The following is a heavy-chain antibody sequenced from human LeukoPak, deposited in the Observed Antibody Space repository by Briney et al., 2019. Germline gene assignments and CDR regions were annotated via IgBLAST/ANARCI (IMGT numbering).Heavy chain of an antibody. V-gene: IGHV4-4*09. D-gene: IGHD6-6*01. CDR2: IYPSGTT. Sequence: PSETLSLTCTVSGGSISSFYWSWIRQPPGKGLEWIGYIYPSGTTNYNPSLKSRVTISVDTSKNQFSLKLSSVTAADTAVYHCAREYSSSSPFDYWGQGTLVTVSS. CDR1: GGSISSFY. CDR3: AREYSSSSPFDY. J-gene: IGHJ4*02.